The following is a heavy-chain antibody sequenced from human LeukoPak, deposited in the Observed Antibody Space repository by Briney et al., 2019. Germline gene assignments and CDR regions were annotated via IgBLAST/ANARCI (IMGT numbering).Heavy chain of an antibody. D-gene: IGHD2-15*01. CDR1: GFAFSSHA. J-gene: IGHJ6*02. CDR2: ISGSGGST. V-gene: IGHV3-23*01. Sequence: GGSLRLSCAASGFAFSSHAMSWVRQAPGKGLEWVSFISGSGGSTYYADSVKGRFTISRDNSKNTLYLQMNSLRVEDTAVYYCAIEGYCSGGSCYPIYGMDVWGQGTTVTVSS. CDR3: AIEGYCSGGSCYPIYGMDV.